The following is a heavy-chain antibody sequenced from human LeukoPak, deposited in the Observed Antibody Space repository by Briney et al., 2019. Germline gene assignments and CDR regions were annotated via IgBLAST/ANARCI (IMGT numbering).Heavy chain of an antibody. CDR3: ARTNSTPYDSSGYYYDY. D-gene: IGHD3-22*01. J-gene: IGHJ4*02. CDR2: IIPIFGTA. CDR1: GGTFSSYA. Sequence: GASVKVSCKASGGTFSSYAISWVRQAPEQGLEWMGGIIPIFGTANYAQKFQGRVTITADKSTSTAYMELSSLRSEDTAVYYCARTNSTPYDSSGYYYDYWGQGTLVTVSS. V-gene: IGHV1-69*06.